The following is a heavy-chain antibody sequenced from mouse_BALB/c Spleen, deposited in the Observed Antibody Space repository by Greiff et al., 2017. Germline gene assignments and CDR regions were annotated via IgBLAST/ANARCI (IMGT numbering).Heavy chain of an antibody. V-gene: IGHV1-31*01. J-gene: IGHJ4*01. CDR2: IDPFNGGT. CDR1: GYSFTSYY. CDR3: ARGGRMDY. Sequence: EVLLVESGPELMKPGASVKISCKASGYSFTSYYMHWVKQSPGKSLEWIGYIDPFNGGTSYNQKFKGKATLTVDKSSSTAYMQLSSLTSEDSAVYYCARGGRMDYWGQGTSVTVSS. D-gene: IGHD3-3*01.